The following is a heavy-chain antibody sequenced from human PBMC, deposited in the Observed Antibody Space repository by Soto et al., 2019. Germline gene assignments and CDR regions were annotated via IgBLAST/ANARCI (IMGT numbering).Heavy chain of an antibody. Sequence: EVQLLESGGGFVQPGGSLRLSCAAAGFSFSSLAMSWVRQAPGKGREWVSSISGRGVDTLYADSVKGRFTISRDNARKPLYLQVNSLRAEYTAVYYCAKDQTDVTLFDYWGQGTLVTVSS. D-gene: IGHD2-21*02. CDR2: ISGRGVDT. V-gene: IGHV3-23*01. CDR3: AKDQTDVTLFDY. J-gene: IGHJ4*02. CDR1: GFSFSSLA.